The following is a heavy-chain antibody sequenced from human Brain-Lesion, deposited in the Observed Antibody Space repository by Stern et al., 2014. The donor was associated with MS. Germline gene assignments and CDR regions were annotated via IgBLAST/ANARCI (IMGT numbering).Heavy chain of an antibody. J-gene: IGHJ4*02. CDR3: AKLWLGELPESPFDY. V-gene: IGHV4-39*01. CDR1: GGSISSSSYY. D-gene: IGHD3-10*01. Sequence: VQLEESGPGLVKPSETLSLTCTVSGGSISSSSYYWGWIRQPPGKGLEWIGSIYYRGSTYYNPSLKSRVTISMDTSKNQFSLMLSSLTAADTAVYFCAKLWLGELPESPFDYWGQGTLVTVSS. CDR2: IYYRGST.